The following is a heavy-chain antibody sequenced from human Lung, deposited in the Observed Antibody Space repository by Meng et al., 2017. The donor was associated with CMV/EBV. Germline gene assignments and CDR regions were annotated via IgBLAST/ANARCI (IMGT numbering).Heavy chain of an antibody. V-gene: IGHV3-30*04. Sequence: LTXAASGFTFSSYAMHWVRQAPGKGLEWVAVISYDGSNKYYADSVKGRFTISRDNSKNTLYLQMNSLRAEDTAVYYCARDRGRFLEWLFPDYWGQGTLVTVSS. D-gene: IGHD3-3*01. CDR1: GFTFSSYA. CDR2: ISYDGSNK. J-gene: IGHJ4*02. CDR3: ARDRGRFLEWLFPDY.